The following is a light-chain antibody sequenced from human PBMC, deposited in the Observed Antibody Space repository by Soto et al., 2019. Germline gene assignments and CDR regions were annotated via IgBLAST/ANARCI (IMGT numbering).Light chain of an antibody. Sequence: DIRMTQSPSTLSGSVGDRVTITCRASQTISSWLAWYQQKPGKAPKLLIYKASTLKSGVPSRFSGSGSGTESTLTISSLQPDDFATYYCQHYNSYSEAFGQGTKVDIK. CDR2: KAS. CDR3: QHYNSYSEA. V-gene: IGKV1-5*03. CDR1: QTISSW. J-gene: IGKJ1*01.